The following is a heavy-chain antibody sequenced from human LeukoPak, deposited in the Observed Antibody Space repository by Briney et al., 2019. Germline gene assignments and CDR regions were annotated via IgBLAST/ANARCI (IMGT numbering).Heavy chain of an antibody. Sequence: GGSLRLSCAVSGLTFSNSAMSWVRQAPGKGLEWVSAISVGSDVIYYADSVKGRFAISRDNSKHTVYLQMNSLRAEDTAVYYCAKGRQLLPFDYWGQGTLVTVSS. CDR1: GLTFSNSA. V-gene: IGHV3-23*01. CDR3: AKGRQLLPFDY. CDR2: ISVGSDVI. D-gene: IGHD2-15*01. J-gene: IGHJ4*02.